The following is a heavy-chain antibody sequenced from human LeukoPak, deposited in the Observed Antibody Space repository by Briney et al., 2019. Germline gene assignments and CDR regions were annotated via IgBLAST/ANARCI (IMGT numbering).Heavy chain of an antibody. CDR3: AKDARPPYCGGDCYSGFDY. CDR2: ISGSGGST. V-gene: IGHV3-23*01. D-gene: IGHD2-21*01. Sequence: GGSLRLSCAASGFTFSSYAMSWVSQAPGKGLEWVSAISGSGGSTYYADSVKGRFTISRDNSKNTLYLQMNSLRAEDTAVYYCAKDARPPYCGGDCYSGFDYWGQGTLVTVSS. J-gene: IGHJ4*02. CDR1: GFTFSSYA.